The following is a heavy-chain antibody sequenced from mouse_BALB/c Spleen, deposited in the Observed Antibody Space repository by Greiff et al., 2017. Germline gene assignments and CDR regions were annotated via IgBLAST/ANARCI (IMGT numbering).Heavy chain of an antibody. V-gene: IGHV5-6*01. Sequence: EVQGVESGGDLVKPGGSLKLSCAASGFTFSSYGMSWVRQTPDKRLEWVATISSGGSYTYYPDSVKGRFTISRDNAKNTLYLQMSSLKSEDTAMYYCARAGSITTAPYFDYWGQGTTLTVSS. CDR3: ARAGSITTAPYFDY. D-gene: IGHD1-2*01. J-gene: IGHJ2*01. CDR1: GFTFSSYG. CDR2: ISSGGSYT.